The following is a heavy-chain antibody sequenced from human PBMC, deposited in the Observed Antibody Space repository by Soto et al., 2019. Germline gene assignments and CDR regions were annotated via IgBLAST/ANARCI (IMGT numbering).Heavy chain of an antibody. D-gene: IGHD3-10*02. V-gene: IGHV1-46*01. CDR2: TNPSDGST. J-gene: IGHJ4*02. Sequence: ASVKVSCKASGYSLTSYYMHWVRRAPGQGLEWMGITNPSDGSTNYARKFQGRVTITSDTSTSTVYMEMASLRSEDTAMYYCARSYVTSRPIDFWGQGALVTVSS. CDR1: GYSLTSYY. CDR3: ARSYVTSRPIDF.